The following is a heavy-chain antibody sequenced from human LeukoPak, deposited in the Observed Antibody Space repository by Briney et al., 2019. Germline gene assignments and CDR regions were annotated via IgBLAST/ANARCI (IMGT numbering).Heavy chain of an antibody. CDR2: INPSGGPT. Sequence: ASVKVSCKASGDTFTNYYIHWVRQAPGQGLEWMGVINPSGGPTTYAQKFQGRVTITGDTSTRTLYMELSSLRSDDTAVYYCARDHVPPYVGIDYWARGPWSPSPQ. D-gene: IGHD1-26*01. V-gene: IGHV1-46*01. J-gene: IGHJ4*02. CDR1: GDTFTNYY. CDR3: ARDHVPPYVGIDY.